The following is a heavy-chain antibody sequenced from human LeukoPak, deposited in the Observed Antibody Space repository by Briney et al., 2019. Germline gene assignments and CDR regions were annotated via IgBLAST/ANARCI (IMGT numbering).Heavy chain of an antibody. CDR2: FDPEDGET. CDR1: GYTLTELS. D-gene: IGHD4-17*01. CDR3: ARVPSGDCFDY. J-gene: IGHJ4*02. V-gene: IGHV1-24*01. Sequence: ASVKVSCKVSGYTLTELSMHWVRQAPGKGLEWMGGFDPEDGETIYAQKFQGRVTFTRDTSASTAYMELSSLRSEDTAVYYCARVPSGDCFDYWGQGTLVTVSA.